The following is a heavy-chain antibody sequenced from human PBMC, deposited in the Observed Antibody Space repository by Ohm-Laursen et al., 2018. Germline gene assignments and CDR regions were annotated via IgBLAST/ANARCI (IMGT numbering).Heavy chain of an antibody. CDR2: ISSSSSYI. J-gene: IGHJ4*02. CDR3: ARDVTGPYFDY. V-gene: IGHV3-21*05. Sequence: GSLRLSCAASGFTFSSHEMNWVRQAPGKGLEWVSYISSSSSYIYYADSVKGRFTISRDNAKNSLYLQMNSLRAEDTAVYYCARDVTGPYFDYWGQGTLVTVSS. D-gene: IGHD7-27*01. CDR1: GFTFSSHE.